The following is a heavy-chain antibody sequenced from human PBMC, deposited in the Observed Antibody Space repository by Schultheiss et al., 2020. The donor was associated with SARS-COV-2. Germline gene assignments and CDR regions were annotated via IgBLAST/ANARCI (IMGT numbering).Heavy chain of an antibody. CDR1: GGSISSGGYS. CDR2: IYHSGST. Sequence: LRLSCAVSGGSISSGGYSWSWIRQPPGKGLEWIGYIYHSGSTYYNPSLKSRVTISVDTSKNQFSLKLSSVTAADTAVFYCARGRRYNSGWSPRSDAFDIWGQGTMVTVSS. CDR3: ARGRRYNSGWSPRSDAFDI. J-gene: IGHJ3*02. V-gene: IGHV4-30-2*01. D-gene: IGHD6-19*01.